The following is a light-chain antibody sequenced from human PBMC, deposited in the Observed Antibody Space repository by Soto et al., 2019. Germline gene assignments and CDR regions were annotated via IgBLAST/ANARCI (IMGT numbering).Light chain of an antibody. J-gene: IGLJ1*01. CDR1: SSNIGSNY. CDR3: AAWDDSLSGYV. Sequence: QSVLTQPPSASGTPGQRATISCSGSSSNIGSNYVYWYHQLPGTAPKLLIYSNNQRPSGVPDRFSGSKSGTSASLAISGLRSEDEADYYCAAWDDSLSGYVFGTGTKLTVL. V-gene: IGLV1-47*02. CDR2: SNN.